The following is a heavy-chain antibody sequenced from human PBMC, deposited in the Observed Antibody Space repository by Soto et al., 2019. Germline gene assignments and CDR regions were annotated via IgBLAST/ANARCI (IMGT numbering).Heavy chain of an antibody. J-gene: IGHJ6*02. Sequence: AASVPVSCKASAYTFTSYDMHWARLAPGQRLEWMGWINPNSGGPHYPQKFQSRVTMTRDPSISTAYMERSRLRPDDTAVYYCASDHGSGAYYYYYGMDVGGQGTTVTVSS. D-gene: IGHD3-10*01. CDR3: ASDHGSGAYYYYYGMDV. CDR2: INPNSGGP. CDR1: AYTFTSYD. V-gene: IGHV1-2*02.